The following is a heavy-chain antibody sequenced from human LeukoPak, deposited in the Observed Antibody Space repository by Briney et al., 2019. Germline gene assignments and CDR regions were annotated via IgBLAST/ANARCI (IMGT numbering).Heavy chain of an antibody. D-gene: IGHD5-24*01. CDR1: GYTFTSYY. J-gene: IGHJ4*02. CDR2: INPSGGST. Sequence: GASVKVSCKASGYTFTSYYMHWVRQAPGQGLEWMGIINPSGGSTSYAQKFQGRVTMTRDTSTSTVYMELSSLRFEDTAVYYCARDWNGYNIERQFDYWGQGTLVTVSS. CDR3: ARDWNGYNIERQFDY. V-gene: IGHV1-46*01.